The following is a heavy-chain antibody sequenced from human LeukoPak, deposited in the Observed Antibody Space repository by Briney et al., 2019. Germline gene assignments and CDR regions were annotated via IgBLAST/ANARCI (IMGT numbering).Heavy chain of an antibody. Sequence: GGSLRLSCAASGFTFSSYAMSWVRQAPGKGLEWVSVISGGGGNTHYTDSVKGRFTISRDNSKNTLFLQMNSLRAEDTAIYYGPHRTESDAYYSALDYWGEGNLVTVSS. CDR2: ISGGGGNT. CDR3: PHRTESDAYYSALDY. V-gene: IGHV3-23*01. J-gene: IGHJ4*02. D-gene: IGHD3-16*01. CDR1: GFTFSSYA.